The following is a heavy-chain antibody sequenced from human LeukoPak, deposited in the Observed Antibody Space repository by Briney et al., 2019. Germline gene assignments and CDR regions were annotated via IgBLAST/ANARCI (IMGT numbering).Heavy chain of an antibody. V-gene: IGHV3-48*02. D-gene: IGHD2-8*01. CDR1: GFVFSSYS. CDR2: ISSSSSTI. CDR3: ARDLMGSFSDLLFDY. Sequence: GSLRLSCAASGFVFSSYSMHWVRQAPGKGLEWVPYISSSSSTIYYADSVKGRFTISRDNAKNSLYLQMNSLRDEDTAVYYCARDLMGSFSDLLFDYWGQGTLVTVSS. J-gene: IGHJ4*02.